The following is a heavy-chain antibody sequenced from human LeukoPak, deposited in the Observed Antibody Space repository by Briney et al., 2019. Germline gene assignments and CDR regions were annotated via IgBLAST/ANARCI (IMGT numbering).Heavy chain of an antibody. CDR2: IIPIFGTA. CDR3: AREPSEAAAADDSYGMDV. CDR1: GGTFSSYA. J-gene: IGHJ6*02. V-gene: IGHV1-69*13. D-gene: IGHD6-13*01. Sequence: ASVKVSCKASGGTFSSYAISWVRQAPGQGLEWMGGIIPIFGTANYAQKFQGRVTITADESTSTAYMELSSLRSEDTAVYYCAREPSEAAAADDSYGMDVWGQGTTVTVSS.